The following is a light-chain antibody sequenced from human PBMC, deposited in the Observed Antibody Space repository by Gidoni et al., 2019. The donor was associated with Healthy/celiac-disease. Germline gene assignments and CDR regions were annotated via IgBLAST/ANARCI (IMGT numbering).Light chain of an antibody. CDR2: DAS. Sequence: EIVLTQSPATLSLSPGESATLSCRASQSVSSYLAWYQQKPGQAPRLLIYDASNRATGIPARFSGSGSGTDFTLTIRSLEPEDFAVYFCQQRSNWPPLTFGGGTKVEI. CDR1: QSVSSY. J-gene: IGKJ4*01. CDR3: QQRSNWPPLT. V-gene: IGKV3-11*01.